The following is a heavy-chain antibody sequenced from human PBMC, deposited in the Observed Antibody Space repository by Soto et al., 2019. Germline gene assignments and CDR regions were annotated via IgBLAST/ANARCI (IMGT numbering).Heavy chain of an antibody. J-gene: IGHJ4*02. CDR1: GGSISSSSYY. CDR3: ARPVRSSSGLQYYFDY. Sequence: SETLSLTCTVSGGSISSSSYYWGWIRQPPGKGLEWIGSIYYSGSTYYNPSLKSRVTISVDTSKNQFSLKLSSVTAADTAVYYCARPVRSSSGLQYYFDYWGQGTLVTVSS. V-gene: IGHV4-39*01. D-gene: IGHD6-19*01. CDR2: IYYSGST.